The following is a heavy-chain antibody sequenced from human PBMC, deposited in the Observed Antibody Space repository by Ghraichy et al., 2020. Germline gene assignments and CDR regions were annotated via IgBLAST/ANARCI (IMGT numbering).Heavy chain of an antibody. Sequence: SGPTLVKPTQTLTLTCSFSGFSLTTDGMCVTWIRQPPGKALEWLALIDWDYDTYYTTSLRSRLSISKDPSKDQVILTMTDMDPVDTATYYCARIRTSYSYHPEGFDVWGQGIKVTVSS. V-gene: IGHV2-70*13. CDR1: GFSLTTDGMC. CDR2: IDWDYDT. CDR3: ARIRTSYSYHPEGFDV. J-gene: IGHJ3*01. D-gene: IGHD5-18*01.